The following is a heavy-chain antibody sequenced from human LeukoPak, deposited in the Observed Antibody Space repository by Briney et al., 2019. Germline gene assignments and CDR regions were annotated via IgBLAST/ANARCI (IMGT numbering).Heavy chain of an antibody. V-gene: IGHV3-43D*03. J-gene: IGHJ4*02. D-gene: IGHD3-22*01. Sequence: GGSLRLSCAASGFTFDDYAMHWVRQAPGKGLEWVSLISWDGGSTYYADSVKGRFTISRDNSKNSLYLQMNSLRAEDTALYYCAKGHDSSGYYPWYFDYWGQGTLVTVSS. CDR1: GFTFDDYA. CDR3: AKGHDSSGYYPWYFDY. CDR2: ISWDGGST.